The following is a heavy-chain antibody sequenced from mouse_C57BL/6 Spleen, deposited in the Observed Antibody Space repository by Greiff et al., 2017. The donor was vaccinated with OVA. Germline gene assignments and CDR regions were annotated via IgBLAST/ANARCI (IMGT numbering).Heavy chain of an antibody. V-gene: IGHV14-4*01. CDR1: GFNIKDDY. Sequence: DVHLVESGAELVRPGASVKLSCTASGFNIKDDYMHWVKQRPEQGLEWIGWIDPENGDTEYASKFQGKATITADTSSNTAYLQLSSLTSEDTAVYYCTTKWFAYWGQGTLVTVSA. J-gene: IGHJ3*01. CDR2: IDPENGDT. CDR3: TTKWFAY.